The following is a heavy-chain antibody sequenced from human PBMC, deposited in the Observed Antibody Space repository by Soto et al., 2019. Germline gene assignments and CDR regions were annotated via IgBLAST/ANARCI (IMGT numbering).Heavy chain of an antibody. CDR2: ISGSGDRT. CDR3: AKSFSSNWYDYFNY. J-gene: IGHJ4*02. Sequence: EVQLLESGGGLVQPGGSLRLCCAASEFTFSSYAMSWVRQAPGKGLEWVSAISGSGDRTYYADSVKGRFTISRDTSKNTLSLQMNSLTAEDTALYYCAKSFSSNWYDYFNYWGQGTLVTVSS. V-gene: IGHV3-23*01. CDR1: EFTFSSYA. D-gene: IGHD6-13*01.